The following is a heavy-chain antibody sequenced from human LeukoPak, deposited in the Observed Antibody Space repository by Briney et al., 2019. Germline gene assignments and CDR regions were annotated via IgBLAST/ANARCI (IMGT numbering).Heavy chain of an antibody. CDR2: ISDSGSTT. J-gene: IGHJ3*02. Sequence: GGSLSLSCAASGFTFSYYAITWVRQAPGKGLEWVSGISDSGSTTSYADSMKGRFTISRDNSNNTLFLQMHNLRAEDTAMYYCALRVTTALNAFDIWGQGTMVTVS. CDR3: ALRVTTALNAFDI. V-gene: IGHV3-23*01. D-gene: IGHD1/OR15-1a*01. CDR1: GFTFSYYA.